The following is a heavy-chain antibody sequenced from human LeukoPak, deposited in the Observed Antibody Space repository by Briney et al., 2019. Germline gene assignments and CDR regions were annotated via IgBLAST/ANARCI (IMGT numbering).Heavy chain of an antibody. CDR2: IDNSGST. V-gene: IGHV4-59*01. CDR3: ARAPLYSGGSGWSIYYFYAMDV. Sequence: SETLSLTCTVSGGSISSSYWSWVRQPPGKGLDWIGKIDNSGSTNYNPSLKSRVTISLDTPKSQFSLKLSSVTAADTAVYYCARAPLYSGGSGWSIYYFYAMDVWGQGTAVTVSS. J-gene: IGHJ6*02. D-gene: IGHD6-19*01. CDR1: GGSISSSY.